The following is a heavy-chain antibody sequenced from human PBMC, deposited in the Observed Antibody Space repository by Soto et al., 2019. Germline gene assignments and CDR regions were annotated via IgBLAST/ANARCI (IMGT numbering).Heavy chain of an antibody. CDR1: GFTFSSYA. CDR3: AKDRRGITMIVVGPLDY. V-gene: IGHV3-23*01. D-gene: IGHD3-22*01. CDR2: ISGSGGST. J-gene: IGHJ4*02. Sequence: GGSLRLSCAASGFTFSSYAMSWVRQAPGKGLEWVSAISGSGGSTYYADSVKGRFTISRDNSKNTLYLQMNSLRAEDTAVYYCAKDRRGITMIVVGPLDYWGQGTLVTVSS.